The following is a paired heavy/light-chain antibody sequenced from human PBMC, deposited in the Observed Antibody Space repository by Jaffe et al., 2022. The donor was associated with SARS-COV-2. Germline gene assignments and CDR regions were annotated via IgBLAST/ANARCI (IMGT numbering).Light chain of an antibody. J-gene: IGKJ3*01. CDR3: QQYNSYLT. CDR1: QSIDSW. CDR2: EAS. Sequence: DIQMTQSPSTLSASVGDRVTITCRASQSIDSWLAWYQQKPGKAPKLLIYEASDLESGVPSRFSGSGSGTEFTLTISSLQPDDFATYYCQQYNSYLTFGPGTKVDIK. V-gene: IGKV1-5*03.
Heavy chain of an antibody. CDR3: ARMRTDQGSIWSKGAFDI. Sequence: QVQLVESGGDLVKPGGSLRLSCAASGFTFSDYYMSWIRQTPGKGLEWVSYISSSGSTIYYADSVKGRFTISKDNAKNSLYLQMNSLRVDDTAVYYCARMRTDQGSIWSKGAFDIWGQGTMVTVSS. CDR1: GFTFSDYY. V-gene: IGHV3-11*01. J-gene: IGHJ3*02. D-gene: IGHD3-3*02. CDR2: ISSSGSTI.